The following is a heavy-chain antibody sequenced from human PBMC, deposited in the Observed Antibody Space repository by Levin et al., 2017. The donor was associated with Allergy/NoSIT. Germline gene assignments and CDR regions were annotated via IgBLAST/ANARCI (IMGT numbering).Heavy chain of an antibody. Sequence: SQTLSLPCVISGDSVSSTSGAWNWIRQSPSRGLEWLGRTYYRANWHYDYAVSVRGRMTVNPDTSKNQFSLQLNSVTPEDTAVYYCAREFDWKGFDYWGQGALVTVSS. V-gene: IGHV6-1*01. CDR2: TYYRANWHY. D-gene: IGHD3-9*01. J-gene: IGHJ4*02. CDR3: AREFDWKGFDY. CDR1: GDSVSSTSGA.